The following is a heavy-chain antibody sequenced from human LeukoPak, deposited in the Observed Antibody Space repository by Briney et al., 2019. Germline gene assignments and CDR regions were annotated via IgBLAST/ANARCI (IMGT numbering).Heavy chain of an antibody. Sequence: AGGSLRLSCAASGFTFSSYAMSWVRQAPGKGLEWVSAISGSGGSTYYADSVKGRFTISRDNAKNSLYLQMNSLRAEDTAVYYCARDGDYDILTGYLDAFDIWGQGTMVTVSS. J-gene: IGHJ3*02. CDR1: GFTFSSYA. V-gene: IGHV3-23*01. CDR3: ARDGDYDILTGYLDAFDI. CDR2: ISGSGGST. D-gene: IGHD3-9*01.